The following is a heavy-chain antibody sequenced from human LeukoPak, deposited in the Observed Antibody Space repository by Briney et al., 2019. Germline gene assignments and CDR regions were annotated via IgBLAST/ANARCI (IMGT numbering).Heavy chain of an antibody. CDR1: GFTFSSYW. V-gene: IGHV3-7*01. Sequence: GGSLRLSCAASGFTFSSYWMTWVRQAPGKGLEWVANIKPDGSEKYYVGSVKGRFTISRDNAKNSLYLQMNSLRAEDTAVYYCARAGHYYFAYWGQGTLVTVSS. D-gene: IGHD2-21*02. J-gene: IGHJ4*02. CDR3: ARAGHYYFAY. CDR2: IKPDGSEK.